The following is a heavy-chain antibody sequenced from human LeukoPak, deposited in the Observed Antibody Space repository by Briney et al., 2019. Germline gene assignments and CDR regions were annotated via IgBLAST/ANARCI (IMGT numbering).Heavy chain of an antibody. V-gene: IGHV4-39*01. CDR3: ARLPTGYPNWFDT. J-gene: IGHJ5*02. D-gene: IGHD5-18*01. CDR2: IHYTGST. CDR1: GGSISSISSNN. Sequence: SETLSLTCAVSGGSISSISSNNWTWIRQPPGKGLELIAAIHYTGSTYYNPSFMSRVTISVDTSKNQFSLKLNSLTATDTAVYYCARLPTGYPNWFDTWGQGILVTVSS.